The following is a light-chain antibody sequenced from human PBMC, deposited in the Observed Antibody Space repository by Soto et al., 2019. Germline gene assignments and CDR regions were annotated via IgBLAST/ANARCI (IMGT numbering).Light chain of an antibody. CDR2: DAS. Sequence: DIQMTQSSSTLSASVGDRVTITCRASQSISSWLAWYQQKPGKAPKLLIYDASSLESGVPSRFSGSGSGTEFPLTISSRQPDDFATYYCQQYNSFPYTFGQGTKLEIK. CDR3: QQYNSFPYT. V-gene: IGKV1-5*01. J-gene: IGKJ2*01. CDR1: QSISSW.